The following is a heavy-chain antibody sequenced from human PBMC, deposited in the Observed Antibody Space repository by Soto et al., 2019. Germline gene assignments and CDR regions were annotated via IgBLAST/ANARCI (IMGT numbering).Heavy chain of an antibody. V-gene: IGHV1-3*01. CDR3: ARDLYCSSTSCSNYYYYYYMDV. CDR2: INAGNGNT. CDR1: GYTFTSYA. J-gene: IGHJ6*03. Sequence: GASVKVSCKASGYTFTSYAMHWVRQAPGQRLEWTGWINAGNGNTKYSQKFQGRVTITRDTSASTAYMELSSLRSEDTAVYYCARDLYCSSTSCSNYYYYYYMDVWGKGTTVTVSS. D-gene: IGHD2-2*01.